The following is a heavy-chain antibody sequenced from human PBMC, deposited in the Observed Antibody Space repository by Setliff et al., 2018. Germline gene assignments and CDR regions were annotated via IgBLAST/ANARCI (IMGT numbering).Heavy chain of an antibody. CDR3: ARDHVYGSQYYYYYYGMDV. J-gene: IGHJ6*02. V-gene: IGHV3-7*01. CDR1: GYRFTSNW. CDR2: IKQDGSEK. Sequence: GESLKISCKGSGYRFTSNWIGWVRQMPGKGLEWVANIKQDGSEKYYVDSVKGRFTISRDNAKNSLYLQMNSLRAEDTAVYYCARDHVYGSQYYYYYYGMDVWGQGTTVTVSS. D-gene: IGHD3-10*01.